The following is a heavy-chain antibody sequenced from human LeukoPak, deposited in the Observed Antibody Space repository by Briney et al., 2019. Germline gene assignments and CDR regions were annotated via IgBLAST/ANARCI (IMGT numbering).Heavy chain of an antibody. CDR3: AKEGSNGDFDY. V-gene: IGHV3-30*18. CDR1: GFAFSSYD. Sequence: GGSLRLSCAASGFAFSSYDMHWVRQAPGKGLEWVTVISYDGSNKYYGDSVKGRFTISRDNSKNTLYLKMNSLRAEDTAVYYCAKEGSNGDFDYWGQGTLVTVSS. J-gene: IGHJ4*02. D-gene: IGHD1-26*01. CDR2: ISYDGSNK.